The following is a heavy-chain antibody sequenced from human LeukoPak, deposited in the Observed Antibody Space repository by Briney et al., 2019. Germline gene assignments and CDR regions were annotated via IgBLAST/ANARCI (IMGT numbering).Heavy chain of an antibody. V-gene: IGHV4-4*07. D-gene: IGHD1-26*01. CDR2: IYSSGST. CDR1: GGSISNYY. CDR3: ARPGSYYSDAFDI. J-gene: IGHJ3*02. Sequence: SETLSLTCTVSGGSISNYYWSWIRKPARKGLEWIGRIYSSGSTNYNPSLKSRVTMSVDTSKNQFSLKLSSVTAADTAMYYCARPGSYYSDAFDIWGQGTMVTVSS.